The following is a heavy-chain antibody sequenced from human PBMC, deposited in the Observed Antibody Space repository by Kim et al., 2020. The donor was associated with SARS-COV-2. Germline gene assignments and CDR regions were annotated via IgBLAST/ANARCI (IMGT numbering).Heavy chain of an antibody. D-gene: IGHD2-15*01. J-gene: IGHJ4*02. CDR3: ARGLTAAGANNFVY. CDR1: GDSISGYY. Sequence: SETLSLTCTVSGDSISGYYWTWIRQPAGKGLEWIGRIYTTGSTKYNPSLESRVTMSVDTSKTQFSLELPSVTAADTAVYYFARGLTAAGANNFVYWGQGT. CDR2: IYTTGST. V-gene: IGHV4-4*07.